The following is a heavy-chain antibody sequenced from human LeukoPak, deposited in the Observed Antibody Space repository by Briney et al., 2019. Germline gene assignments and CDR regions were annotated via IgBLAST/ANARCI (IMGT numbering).Heavy chain of an antibody. Sequence: SETLSLICAVYGGSFSGYYWSWIRQPPGKGLEWIGEINHSGSTNYNPSLKSRVTISVDTSKNQFSLKLSSVTAADTAVYYCARGTMTTVTYYFDYWGQGTLVTVSS. CDR3: ARGTMTTVTYYFDY. CDR2: INHSGST. CDR1: GGSFSGYY. V-gene: IGHV4-34*01. D-gene: IGHD4-17*01. J-gene: IGHJ4*02.